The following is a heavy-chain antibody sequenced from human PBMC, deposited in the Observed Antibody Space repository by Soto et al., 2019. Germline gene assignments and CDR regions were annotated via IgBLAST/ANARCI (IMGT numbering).Heavy chain of an antibody. D-gene: IGHD5-18*01. V-gene: IGHV4-31*03. J-gene: IGHJ4*02. Sequence: PSDTLSLTCTVSGGSISSGGYYWSWIRQHPGKGLEWIGYIYYSGSTYYNPSLKSRVTISVDTSKNQFSLKLSSVTAADTAVYYCARVDTAMVIDYWGQGTLVTVSS. CDR2: IYYSGST. CDR3: ARVDTAMVIDY. CDR1: GGSISSGGYY.